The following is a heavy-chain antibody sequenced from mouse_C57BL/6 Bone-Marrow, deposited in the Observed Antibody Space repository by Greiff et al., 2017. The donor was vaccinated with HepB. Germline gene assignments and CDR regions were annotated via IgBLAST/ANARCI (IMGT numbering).Heavy chain of an antibody. Sequence: VQLQQSGAELVRPGASVKLSCTASGFNIKDDYMHWVKQRPEQGLEWIGWIDPENGDTEYASKFQGKATITADTSSNTAYLQLSSLTSEDTAVYYCITTVVARAMDDWGQGTSVTVSS. CDR1: GFNIKDDY. J-gene: IGHJ4*01. CDR3: ITTVVARAMDD. V-gene: IGHV14-4*01. CDR2: IDPENGDT. D-gene: IGHD1-1*01.